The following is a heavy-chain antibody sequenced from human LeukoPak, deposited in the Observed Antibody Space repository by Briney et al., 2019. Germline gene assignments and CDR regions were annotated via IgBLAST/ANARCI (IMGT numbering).Heavy chain of an antibody. D-gene: IGHD3-9*01. CDR2: ISYDGSNK. CDR3: AGRYYDILTGGREGFDY. Sequence: GGSLRLSCAASGSTFSTYAMHWVRQAPGKGLEWVAVISYDGSNKYYADSVKGRFTISRDNSKNTLSLQMDSLRAEDTAVYYCAGRYYDILTGGREGFDYWGQGTLVTVSS. V-gene: IGHV3-30*04. CDR1: GSTFSTYA. J-gene: IGHJ4*02.